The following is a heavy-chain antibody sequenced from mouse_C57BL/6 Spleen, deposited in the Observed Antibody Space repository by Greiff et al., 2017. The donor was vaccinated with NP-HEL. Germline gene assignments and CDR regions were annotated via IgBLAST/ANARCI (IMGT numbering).Heavy chain of an antibody. Sequence: QVQLQQSGPELVKPGASVKISCKASGYAFSSSWMNWVKQRPGKGLEWIGRIYPGDGDTNYNGKFKGKATLTADKSSSTAYMQLSSLTSEDSAVYFCASGDYSWFAYWGKGTLVTVSA. CDR1: GYAFSSSW. V-gene: IGHV1-82*01. J-gene: IGHJ3*01. CDR3: ASGDYSWFAY. CDR2: IYPGDGDT. D-gene: IGHD1-1*02.